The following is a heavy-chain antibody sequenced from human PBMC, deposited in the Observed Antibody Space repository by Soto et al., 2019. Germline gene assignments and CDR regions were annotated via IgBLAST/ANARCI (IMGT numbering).Heavy chain of an antibody. V-gene: IGHV1-69*01. D-gene: IGHD6-13*01. CDR2: IIPYYNTL. J-gene: IGHJ4*02. CDR1: EGTFNSYA. Sequence: QAQVVQSGAEVRKPGSSVKLSCKASEGTFNSYAIAWVRQAPGQGLEWMGGIIPYYNTLNYAQKFQDRVTMTADDSTNTVYMGLSSLRSDDTAVDFCGSGASRWYPYCVDSWAQGTLVTVSA. CDR3: GSGASRWYPYCVDS.